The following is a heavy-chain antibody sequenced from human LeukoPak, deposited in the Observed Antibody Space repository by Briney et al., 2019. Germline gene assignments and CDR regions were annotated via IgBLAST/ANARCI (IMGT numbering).Heavy chain of an antibody. J-gene: IGHJ4*02. V-gene: IGHV3-21*01. D-gene: IGHD1-26*01. Sequence: GGSLRLSCAASGFTFSSYSMNWVRQAPGKWLEWVSSISSSSSYIYYADSVKGRFTISRDKPKTSLYLQMNSLRAEDTAVYYCARYRGGGYDYWGQGTLVTVSS. CDR3: ARYRGGGYDY. CDR1: GFTFSSYS. CDR2: ISSSSSYI.